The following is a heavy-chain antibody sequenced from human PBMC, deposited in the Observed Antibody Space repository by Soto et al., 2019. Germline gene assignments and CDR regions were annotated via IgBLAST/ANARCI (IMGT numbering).Heavy chain of an antibody. V-gene: IGHV4-59*12. CDR1: GGSISSYY. J-gene: IGHJ5*02. Sequence: PSETLSLTCTFSGGSISSYYWTLIRQLPGKGLEWIGYIYYSGSTNYNPSLKSRVTISVDTSNNHFSLRLTSVTAADTAVYYCARGRTIASRWWFDPWGQGILVTVSS. CDR3: ARGRTIASRWWFDP. CDR2: IYYSGST. D-gene: IGHD6-6*01.